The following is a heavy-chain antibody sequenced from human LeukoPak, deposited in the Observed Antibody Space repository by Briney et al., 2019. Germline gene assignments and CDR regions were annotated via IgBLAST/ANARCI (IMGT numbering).Heavy chain of an antibody. V-gene: IGHV3-23*01. CDR3: AKDIHYYGSGSSNY. D-gene: IGHD3-10*01. J-gene: IGHJ4*02. CDR1: GFTFSSYG. Sequence: PGGSLRLSCAASGFTFSSYGMSWVRQAPGKGLEWVSAISGSGGSTYYADSVKGRFTISRDNSKNTLYLQMNSLRAEDTAVYYCAKDIHYYGSGSSNYWGQGTLVTVSS. CDR2: ISGSGGST.